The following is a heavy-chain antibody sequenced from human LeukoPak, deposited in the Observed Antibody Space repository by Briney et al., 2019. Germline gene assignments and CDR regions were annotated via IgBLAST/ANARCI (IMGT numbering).Heavy chain of an antibody. J-gene: IGHJ5*02. Sequence: GASVKVSCKASGGTFSSYAISWVRQAPGQGLEWMGWINTHSGNPTYAQGFTGRYVFSLDTSVSTAFLQISSLKAEDTAVYYCAREGIIAPDNWFDPWGQGTLVTVSS. CDR1: GGTFSSYA. V-gene: IGHV7-4-1*02. D-gene: IGHD6-13*01. CDR2: INTHSGNP. CDR3: AREGIIAPDNWFDP.